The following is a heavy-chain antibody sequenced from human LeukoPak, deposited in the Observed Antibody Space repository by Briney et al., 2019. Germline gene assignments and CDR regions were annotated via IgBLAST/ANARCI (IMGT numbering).Heavy chain of an antibody. D-gene: IGHD5-24*01. V-gene: IGHV3-23*01. CDR1: GFTFSNYA. CDR3: AKVQEMDTILPPFHY. Sequence: GGSLRLSCAASGFTFSNYAMSWVRQVPGKGLEWVSAISGSGGNTFYADSVKGRFTISRDNSKNTLYLQVNSQRAADTAIYYCAKVQEMDTILPPFHYWGQGTLVTVSS. J-gene: IGHJ4*02. CDR2: ISGSGGNT.